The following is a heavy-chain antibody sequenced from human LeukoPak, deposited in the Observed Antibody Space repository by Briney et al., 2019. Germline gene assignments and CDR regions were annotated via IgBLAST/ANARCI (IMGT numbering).Heavy chain of an antibody. CDR1: GYTFTGYY. CDR2: INPNSGGT. V-gene: IGHV1-2*02. J-gene: IGHJ4*02. Sequence: GASVKVSCKASGYTFTGYYMHWVRQAPGQGLEWMGWINPNSGGTNYAQKFQGRVTMTRDTSISTAYMELSGLRSDDTAVYYCARVSNSKFDYGDYVDYFDYWGQGTLVTVSS. CDR3: ARVSNSKFDYGDYVDYFDY. D-gene: IGHD4-17*01.